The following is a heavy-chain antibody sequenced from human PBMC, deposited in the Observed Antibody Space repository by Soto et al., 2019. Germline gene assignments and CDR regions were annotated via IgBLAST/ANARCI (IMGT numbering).Heavy chain of an antibody. CDR3: ARDRVYCSGGSCYVGSYYYYYYMDV. D-gene: IGHD2-15*01. J-gene: IGHJ6*03. Sequence: GGSLRLSCAASGFSFSDYYMSWIRQAPGKGLEWVSYISSSGSTIYYADSVKGRFTISRDNAKNSLYLQMNSLRAEDTAVYYCARDRVYCSGGSCYVGSYYYYYYMDVWGKGTTVTVSS. CDR1: GFSFSDYY. CDR2: ISSSGSTI. V-gene: IGHV3-11*01.